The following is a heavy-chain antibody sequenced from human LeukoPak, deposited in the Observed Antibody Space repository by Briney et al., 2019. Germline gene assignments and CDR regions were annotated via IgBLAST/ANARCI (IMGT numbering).Heavy chain of an antibody. CDR2: IYSGGTT. CDR1: GFTVSGNY. D-gene: IGHD5-24*01. Sequence: GGSLRLSCAVSGFTVSGNYMSWVRQAPGKGLEWVSLIYSGGTTYYADSVKGRFTISRDNSKNTLYLQMNSLRAEDTAVYYCAKDSYNFDYFDYWGQGTLVTVSS. V-gene: IGHV3-53*01. J-gene: IGHJ4*02. CDR3: AKDSYNFDYFDY.